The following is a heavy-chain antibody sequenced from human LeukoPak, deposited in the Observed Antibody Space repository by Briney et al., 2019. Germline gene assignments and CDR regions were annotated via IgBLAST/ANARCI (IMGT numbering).Heavy chain of an antibody. CDR1: GGSFSGYY. CDR3: AVAGYGRRFDY. J-gene: IGHJ4*02. CDR2: INHSGST. D-gene: IGHD5-18*01. V-gene: IGHV4-34*01. Sequence: SETLSLTCAAYGGSFSGYYWNWIRQPPGEGLEWIGEINHSGSTNYNLSLKSRVTISVDTSKNQFSLKLRFVTAADTAVYYCAVAGYGRRFDYWGQGTLVTVSS.